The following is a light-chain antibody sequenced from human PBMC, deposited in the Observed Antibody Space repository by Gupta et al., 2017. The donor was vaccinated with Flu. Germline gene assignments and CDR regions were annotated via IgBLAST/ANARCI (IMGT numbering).Light chain of an antibody. V-gene: IGKV3-15*01. J-gene: IGKJ1*01. CDR2: GAS. CDR1: QSVRTY. CDR3: QEYKNWPLGT. Sequence: EIVMTQSPATLSVYPGDRATLSCRATQSVRTYLAWFQQKPGQAPRLLIYGASTRATGVPARVSGSGSGTEFTLTLSSRQSEDFAVYDCQEYKNWPLGTFGQGTKVGVK.